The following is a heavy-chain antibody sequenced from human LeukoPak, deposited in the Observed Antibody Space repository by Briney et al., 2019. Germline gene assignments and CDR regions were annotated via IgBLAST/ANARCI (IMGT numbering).Heavy chain of an antibody. CDR3: ARLQPYYYDSSGYSGYFDI. V-gene: IGHV5-51*01. Sequence: GESLQISCQGSGYSFTSYWIGWVRQMPGKGLEWMGIIYPGDSDTRYSPSFQGQVTISADKSISTAYLQWSSLKASDTAMYYCARLQPYYYDSSGYSGYFDIWGQGTMVTVSS. J-gene: IGHJ3*02. CDR1: GYSFTSYW. D-gene: IGHD3-22*01. CDR2: IYPGDSDT.